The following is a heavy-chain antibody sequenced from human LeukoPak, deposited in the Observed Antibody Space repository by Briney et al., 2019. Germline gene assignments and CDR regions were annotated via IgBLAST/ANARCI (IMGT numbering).Heavy chain of an antibody. J-gene: IGHJ4*02. CDR1: GFTFDDYA. D-gene: IGHD4-17*01. Sequence: PGGSLRLSCAASGFTFDDYAMHWVRQAPGKGLEWVSGISWNSGSIGYADSVKGRFTISRDNAKNSLYLQMNSLRAEDTALYYCAKATPSNYGDYLRGYFDYWGQGTLVTVSP. CDR3: AKATPSNYGDYLRGYFDY. V-gene: IGHV3-9*01. CDR2: ISWNSGSI.